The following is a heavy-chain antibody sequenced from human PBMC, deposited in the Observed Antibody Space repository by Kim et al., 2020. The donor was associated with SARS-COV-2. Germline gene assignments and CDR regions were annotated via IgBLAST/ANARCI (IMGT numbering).Heavy chain of an antibody. J-gene: IGHJ6*01. CDR2: ISRDGAGI. V-gene: IGHV3-9*01. CDR3: TRASPLTGSYPFYFAMDV. CDR1: GFTFHDYA. Sequence: GGSLRLSCAASGFTFHDYAMNWVRQAPGKGLEWVSGISRDGAGIDYADSVKGRFTISRDNTRNSLYLQMESLSVGDTALYYCTRASPLTGSYPFYFAMDV. D-gene: IGHD1-26*01.